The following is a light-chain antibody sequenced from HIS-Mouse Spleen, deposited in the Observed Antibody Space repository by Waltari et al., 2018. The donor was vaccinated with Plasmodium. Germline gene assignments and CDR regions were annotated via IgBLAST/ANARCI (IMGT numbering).Light chain of an antibody. CDR2: DAS. V-gene: IGKV3-11*01. CDR3: QQRSNWPPT. J-gene: IGKJ5*01. CDR1: QSVSSY. Sequence: EIVLTQSPATLSLSPGERATLSCRASQSVSSYLAWYQQKPGQAPRLLIYDASNRATGIPARFSGNGSGTDFTLTISSLEPEDFALYYCQQRSNWPPTFGQGTRLEIK.